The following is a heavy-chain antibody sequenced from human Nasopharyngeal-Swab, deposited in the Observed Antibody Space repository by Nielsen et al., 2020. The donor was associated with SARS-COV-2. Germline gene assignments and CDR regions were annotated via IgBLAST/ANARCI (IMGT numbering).Heavy chain of an antibody. J-gene: IGHJ6*03. CDR2: ISSSSTYI. CDR3: ARDPSDYYYYMDV. V-gene: IGHV3-21*01. CDR1: GFTFNTCT. Sequence: GECLKISCAASGFTFNTCTMNWVRQAPGKGLEWVSSISSSSTYIYYADSVKGRFTISRDNVKNSLYLQMNSLRAEDTAVYYCARDPSDYYYYMDVWGKGTTVTVSS.